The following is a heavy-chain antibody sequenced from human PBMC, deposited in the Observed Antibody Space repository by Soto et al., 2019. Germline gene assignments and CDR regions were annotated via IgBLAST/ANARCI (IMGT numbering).Heavy chain of an antibody. CDR3: ARGPETIFGVVTLPALDY. V-gene: IGHV1-2*04. Sequence: ASVKVSCKASGYTFTGYYMHWVRQAPGQGLEWMGWINPNSGGTNYAQKFQGWVTMTRDTSISTAYMELSRLRSDDTAVYYCARGPETIFGVVTLPALDYWGQGTLVTVSS. CDR2: INPNSGGT. CDR1: GYTFTGYY. D-gene: IGHD3-3*01. J-gene: IGHJ4*02.